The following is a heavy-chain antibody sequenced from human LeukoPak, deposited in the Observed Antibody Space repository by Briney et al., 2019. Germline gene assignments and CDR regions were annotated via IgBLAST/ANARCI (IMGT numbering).Heavy chain of an antibody. CDR2: INPNSGGT. CDR1: GYTFTGYY. D-gene: IGHD2-21*02. CDR3: ARDHYHKIHSVMVTAPDY. V-gene: IGHV1-2*02. Sequence: ASVKVSCKASGYTFTGYYMHWVRQAPGQGLEWMGWINPNSGGTNYAQKFQGRVTMTRDTSTSTVYMELRSLRSEDTAVYYCARDHYHKIHSVMVTAPDYWGQGTLVIVSS. J-gene: IGHJ4*02.